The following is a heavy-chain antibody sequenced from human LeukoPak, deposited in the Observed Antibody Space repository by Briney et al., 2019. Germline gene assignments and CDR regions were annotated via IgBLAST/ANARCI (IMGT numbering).Heavy chain of an antibody. J-gene: IGHJ5*01. D-gene: IGHD3-10*01. CDR2: TSSDGSQK. CDR1: GFTFRSFG. V-gene: IGHV3-30*03. CDR3: ARAYGSGSYHSNWFES. Sequence: GGSLRLSCAASGFTFRSFGLHWVRQSPGKGLEWVAVTSSDGSQKYYADSVKGRFTISRDNSKDMLFLEMNSLRAEDTAVYYCARAYGSGSYHSNWFESWGQGTLVIVSS.